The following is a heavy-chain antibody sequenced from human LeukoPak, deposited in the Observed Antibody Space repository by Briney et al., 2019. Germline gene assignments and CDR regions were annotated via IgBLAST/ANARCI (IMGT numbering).Heavy chain of an antibody. V-gene: IGHV3-48*02. CDR2: IGSRSRTT. CDR3: ARGFGGNFDI. J-gene: IGHJ3*02. D-gene: IGHD3-10*01. CDR1: GFTFSSNS. Sequence: GGSLRLSCAASGFTFSSNSMNWVRQAPGKGLEWVSYIGSRSRTTYYADSVKGRFTISRDNAKNSLYLQMNSLRDEDTAVYYCARGFGGNFDIWGQGTMVTVSS.